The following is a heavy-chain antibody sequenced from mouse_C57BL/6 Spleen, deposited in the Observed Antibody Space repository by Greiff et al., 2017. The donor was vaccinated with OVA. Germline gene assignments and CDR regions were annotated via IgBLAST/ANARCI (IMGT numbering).Heavy chain of an antibody. V-gene: IGHV6-3*01. CDR2: IRLKSDNYAT. CDR1: GFTFSNYW. J-gene: IGHJ2*01. D-gene: IGHD2-14*01. CDR3: TGGIYSDY. Sequence: EVKLQESGGGLVQPGGSMKLSCVASGFTFSNYWMNWVRQSPEKGLEWVAQIRLKSDNYATHYAESVKGRFTISRDDSKSSVYLQMNNLRAEDTGIYYCTGGIYSDYWGQGTTLTVSS.